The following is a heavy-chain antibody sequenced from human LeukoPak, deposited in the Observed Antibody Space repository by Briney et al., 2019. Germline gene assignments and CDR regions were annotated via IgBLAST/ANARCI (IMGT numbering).Heavy chain of an antibody. V-gene: IGHV1-2*02. Sequence: ASVKVSCKASGYTFTGYYMHWVRQAPGQGLEWMGWINPNSGGTNYAQKFQGRVTTTRDTSISTAYMELSRLRSDDTAVYYCARDDVTTGGAIDYWGQGTLVTVSS. D-gene: IGHD4-17*01. J-gene: IGHJ4*02. CDR3: ARDDVTTGGAIDY. CDR1: GYTFTGYY. CDR2: INPNSGGT.